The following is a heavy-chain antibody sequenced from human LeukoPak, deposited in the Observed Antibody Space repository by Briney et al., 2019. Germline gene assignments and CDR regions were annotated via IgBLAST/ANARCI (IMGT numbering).Heavy chain of an antibody. Sequence: SSETLSLTCAVYGGSFSGYYWSWIRQPPGKGLEWIGEINHSGSTNYNPSLKSRVTISVDTSKNQFSPKLSSVTAADTAVYYCARGRYCSGGSCYVDYWGQGTLVTVSS. D-gene: IGHD2-15*01. CDR2: INHSGST. J-gene: IGHJ4*02. V-gene: IGHV4-34*01. CDR3: ARGRYCSGGSCYVDY. CDR1: GGSFSGYY.